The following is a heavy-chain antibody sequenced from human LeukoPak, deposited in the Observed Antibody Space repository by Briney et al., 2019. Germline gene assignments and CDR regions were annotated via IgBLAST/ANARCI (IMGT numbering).Heavy chain of an antibody. CDR3: ARDDRSLRVYYFDS. J-gene: IGHJ4*02. CDR2: ISYEGTVK. V-gene: IGHV3-30*04. Sequence: GMSLNLSCAASGLTFSSYARPGSRQPPGRGLGWVAMISYEGTVKYNAESVKGRFTISRDNSKNTLFLQMDSLRGDDTALYYCARDDRSLRVYYFDSWGQGTLVTVSS. CDR1: GLTFSSYA. D-gene: IGHD4-17*01.